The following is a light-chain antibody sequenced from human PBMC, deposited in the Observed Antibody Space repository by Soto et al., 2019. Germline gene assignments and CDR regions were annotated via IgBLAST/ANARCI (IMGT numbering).Light chain of an antibody. J-gene: IGKJ1*01. CDR3: HQRQSWPLT. Sequence: LTPSPATLYSFPGDRVTLSCRASQAVNTRLAWYQHRPGKAPRLLIYVASNRAAGVPARFSGSGSGTDFTLTISDVEPEDFAVYYCHQRQSWPLTFGQGTKVDIK. V-gene: IGKV3-11*01. CDR1: QAVNTR. CDR2: VAS.